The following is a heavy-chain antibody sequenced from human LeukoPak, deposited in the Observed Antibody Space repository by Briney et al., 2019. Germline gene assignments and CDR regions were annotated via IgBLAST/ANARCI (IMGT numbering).Heavy chain of an antibody. CDR3: ARDANYCGGDCYSSPDY. Sequence: SVKVSCKASGGTFSSYAISWVRQAPGQGLEWMGGIIPIFGTANYAQKFQGRVTITADESTSTAYMELSSLRSEDTAVYYCARDANYCGGDCYSSPDYWGQGTLVTVSS. V-gene: IGHV1-69*13. CDR2: IIPIFGTA. CDR1: GGTFSSYA. J-gene: IGHJ4*02. D-gene: IGHD2-21*01.